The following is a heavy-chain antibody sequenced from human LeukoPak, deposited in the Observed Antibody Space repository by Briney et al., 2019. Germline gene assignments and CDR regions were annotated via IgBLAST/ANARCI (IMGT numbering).Heavy chain of an antibody. D-gene: IGHD3-10*01. J-gene: IGHJ6*03. CDR1: GFTFSSYW. CDR3: AREILWFGEEYYYYMDV. CDR2: IKQDGSEK. Sequence: PGGSLRLSCAASGFTFSSYWMNWVRQAPGKGLEWVANIKQDGSEKYYVDSVKGRFTISRDNAKNSLYLQMNSLRAEDTAVYYCAREILWFGEEYYYYMDVWGKGTTVTVSS. V-gene: IGHV3-7*01.